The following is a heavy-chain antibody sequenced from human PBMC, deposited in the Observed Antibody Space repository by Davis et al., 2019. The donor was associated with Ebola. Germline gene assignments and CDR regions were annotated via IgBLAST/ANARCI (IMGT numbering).Heavy chain of an antibody. CDR1: GFTFEDHA. CDR2: ISWNSDSL. J-gene: IGHJ4*02. V-gene: IGHV3-9*01. CDR3: AREYYDTSGSLGY. Sequence: SLKISCEGSGFTFEDHAIHWVRQPPGEGLEWVSGISWNSDSLGYADSVKGRFTISRDNSKNTLYLQMNSLRTEDTAVYYCAREYYDTSGSLGYWGQGTLVTVSS. D-gene: IGHD3-22*01.